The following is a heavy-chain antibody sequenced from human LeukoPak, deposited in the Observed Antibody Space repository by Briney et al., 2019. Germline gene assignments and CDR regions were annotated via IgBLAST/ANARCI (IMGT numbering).Heavy chain of an antibody. CDR3: ARHAYYYYYYMDV. CDR1: GYSFTSYW. J-gene: IGHJ6*03. CDR2: IYPGDSDT. Sequence: GESLKISCKGSGYSFTSYWIGWVRQMPGKCLEWMRIIYPGDSDTRYSPSFQGQVTISSDKSISTAYLQWSSLKASDTAVYYCARHAYYYYYYMDVWGKGTTVTVSS. V-gene: IGHV5-51*01.